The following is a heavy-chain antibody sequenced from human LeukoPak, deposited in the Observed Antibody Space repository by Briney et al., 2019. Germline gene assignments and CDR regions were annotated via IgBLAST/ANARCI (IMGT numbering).Heavy chain of an antibody. Sequence: SVKVSCKASGGTFSSYTISWVRQAPGQGLEWMGRIIPILGIANYAQKFQGRVTITADKSTSTAYMELSSLRSEDTAVYYCARRSPYRVRGPLGIWFDPWGQGTLVTVSS. J-gene: IGHJ5*02. CDR2: IIPILGIA. D-gene: IGHD3-10*01. CDR3: ARRSPYRVRGPLGIWFDP. CDR1: GGTFSSYT. V-gene: IGHV1-69*02.